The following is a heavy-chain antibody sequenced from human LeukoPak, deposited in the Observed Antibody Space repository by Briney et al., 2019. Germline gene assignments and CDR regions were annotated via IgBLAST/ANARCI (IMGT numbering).Heavy chain of an antibody. CDR3: VRGSRYGSSWYNWLDP. V-gene: IGHV3-30*04. D-gene: IGHD6-13*01. CDR1: GYTLTELS. CDR2: ISYDESTK. Sequence: SCKVSGYTLTELSMHWVRQAPGKGLEWVTSISYDESTKNYAASAEGRFTISRDSSEDTLYLHMTSLRVEDTAIYYCVRGSRYGSSWYNWLDPWGQGTLVSVLS. J-gene: IGHJ5*02.